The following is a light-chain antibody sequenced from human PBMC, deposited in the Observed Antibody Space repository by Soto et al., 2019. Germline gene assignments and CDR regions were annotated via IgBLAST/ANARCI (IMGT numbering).Light chain of an antibody. V-gene: IGKV3-15*01. Sequence: EIVMTQSPGTLSVSPGERATLSCRASQSVGSNLAWYQQKPGQAPTLLIYGASARATGISARFSGSGSGTEFTLTISSLQSEDFAVYYCQHYNNWPFTFGQGTKLEIK. J-gene: IGKJ2*01. CDR2: GAS. CDR3: QHYNNWPFT. CDR1: QSVGSN.